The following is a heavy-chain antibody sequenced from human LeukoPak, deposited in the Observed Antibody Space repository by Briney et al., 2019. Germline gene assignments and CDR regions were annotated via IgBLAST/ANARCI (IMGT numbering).Heavy chain of an antibody. CDR1: GFTYSSYS. Sequence: GGSLRLSCAVSGFTYSSYSMNWVRQAPGKGLEWVSSISSSSSYIYYADSVKGRFTISRDNAKNSLYLQMNSLRAEDTAVYYCARVVYGDYSYSQHWGQGTLVTVSS. CDR3: ARVVYGDYSYSQH. D-gene: IGHD4-17*01. CDR2: ISSSSSYI. V-gene: IGHV3-21*01. J-gene: IGHJ1*01.